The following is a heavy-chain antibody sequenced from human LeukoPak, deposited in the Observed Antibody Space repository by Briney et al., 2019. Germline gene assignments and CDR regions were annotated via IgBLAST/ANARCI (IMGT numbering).Heavy chain of an antibody. J-gene: IGHJ5*02. V-gene: IGHV4-39*01. CDR1: GGSISSSFYY. CDR3: ARHYGP. CDR2: IXXSGXX. D-gene: IGHD4-17*01. Sequence: SETLSLTCTVSGGSISSSFYYWGWIRQPPGKGLEWIGSIXXSGXXXXXXSXXXRVTISVDTSRNQFSLNLSSVTAADTAVYYCARHYGPWGQGTLVAVSS.